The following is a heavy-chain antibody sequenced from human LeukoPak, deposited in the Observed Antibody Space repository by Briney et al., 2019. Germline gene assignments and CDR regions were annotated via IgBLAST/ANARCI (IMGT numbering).Heavy chain of an antibody. CDR2: IIPILGIA. D-gene: IGHD7-27*01. J-gene: IGHJ3*02. V-gene: IGHV1-69*04. CDR3: ARDRLSLGAFDI. CDR1: GGTFSSYA. Sequence: SVKVSCKASGGTFSSYAISWVRQAPGQGLEWMRRIIPILGIANYAQKFQGRVTITADKSTSTAYMELSSLRSEDTAVYYCARDRLSLGAFDIWGQGTMVTVSS.